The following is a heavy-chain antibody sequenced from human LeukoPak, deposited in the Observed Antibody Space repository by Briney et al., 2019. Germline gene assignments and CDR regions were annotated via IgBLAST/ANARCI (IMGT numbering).Heavy chain of an antibody. CDR2: ISASGGST. Sequence: GGSLRLSCAASGFTFTSYAMSWVRQAPGKGLEWVSGISASGGSTYYADSVEGRFTISRDNSKNTLYLQMNSLRAEDTAVYYCAKDSSYYYDSSGYPEYYFDYWGQGTLVTVSS. CDR3: AKDSSYYYDSSGYPEYYFDY. CDR1: GFTFTSYA. D-gene: IGHD3-22*01. V-gene: IGHV3-23*01. J-gene: IGHJ4*02.